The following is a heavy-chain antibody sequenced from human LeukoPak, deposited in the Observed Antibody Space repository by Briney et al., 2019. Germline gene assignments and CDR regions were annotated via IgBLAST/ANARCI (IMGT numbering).Heavy chain of an antibody. CDR1: GGSISSYY. V-gene: IGHV4-59*08. J-gene: IGHJ4*02. CDR3: ARVDTAMSTFFHFDY. CDR2: IYYSGST. Sequence: SETLSLTCTVSGGSISSYYWSWIRQPPGKGLEWIGYIYYSGSTNYNPSLKSRVTISVDTSKNQFSLKLSSVTAAHPAVYYCARVDTAMSTFFHFDYWGQGTLVTVSS. D-gene: IGHD5-18*01.